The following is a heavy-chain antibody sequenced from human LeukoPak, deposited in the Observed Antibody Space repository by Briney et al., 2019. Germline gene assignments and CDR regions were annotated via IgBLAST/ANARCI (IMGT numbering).Heavy chain of an antibody. V-gene: IGHV4-39*01. CDR3: ASPSKLVISRGGFDI. Sequence: PSETLSLTCTVSGGSGSDTTYYWAWIRQPPGKGLEWIGSIYFSETKYNPSLKSRITISGDTSKNQFSLKLSSVTAADTAVYYCASPSKLVISRGGFDIWGQGTMVTVSA. CDR2: IYFSET. J-gene: IGHJ3*02. CDR1: GGSGSDTTYY. D-gene: IGHD3-22*01.